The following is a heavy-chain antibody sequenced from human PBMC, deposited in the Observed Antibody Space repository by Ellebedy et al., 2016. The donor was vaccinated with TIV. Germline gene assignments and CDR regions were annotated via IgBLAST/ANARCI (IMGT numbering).Heavy chain of an antibody. V-gene: IGHV3-53*01. CDR2: LYRGGST. CDR3: ANSPPLAFDVNSLDV. J-gene: IGHJ6*02. CDR1: GFAVSSND. Sequence: GESLKISCAASGFAVSSNDMSWVRHAPRKGLEWVSILYRGGSTYYADSVKGRFSISRDNSKNTLNLQMNSLRAEDTAVYYCANSPPLAFDVNSLDVWGQGTTVTVSS. D-gene: IGHD4-23*01.